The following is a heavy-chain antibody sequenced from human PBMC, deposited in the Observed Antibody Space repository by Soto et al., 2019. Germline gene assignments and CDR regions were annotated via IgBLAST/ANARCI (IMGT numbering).Heavy chain of an antibody. V-gene: IGHV3-7*01. CDR3: ARDPSIVATMGSIYYYYGMDF. D-gene: IGHD5-12*01. CDR2: IKQDGSEK. Sequence: PGGSLRLSCAASGFAFSTYWMTWVRQASGKGLEWVANIKQDGSEKYYVDSVKGRFTISRDNAKNSLYLQMNSLRAEDTAVYYCARDPSIVATMGSIYYYYGMDFWGKGTTVTVAS. CDR1: GFAFSTYW. J-gene: IGHJ6*04.